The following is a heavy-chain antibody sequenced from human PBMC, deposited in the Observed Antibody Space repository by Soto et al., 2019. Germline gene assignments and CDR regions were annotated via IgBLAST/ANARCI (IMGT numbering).Heavy chain of an antibody. Sequence: QVQLVQSGAEVKKPGSSVKVSCKASGGTFSTSAISWVRQAPGQGLEWVGGIMPVFPTPDYAQKFQGRVTITADESTTIAYLELTSLRTDDTAVYYCARDKDRQQLGGNYYYILDVWGQGTAITVSS. D-gene: IGHD3-3*02. CDR3: ARDKDRQQLGGNYYYILDV. CDR1: GGTFSTSA. J-gene: IGHJ6*02. CDR2: IMPVFPTP. V-gene: IGHV1-69*12.